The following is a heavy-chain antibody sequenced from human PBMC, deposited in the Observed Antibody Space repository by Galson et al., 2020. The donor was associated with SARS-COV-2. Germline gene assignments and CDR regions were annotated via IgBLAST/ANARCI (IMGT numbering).Heavy chain of an antibody. CDR1: GFTFSSYS. CDR3: ARDDNYYDSSHDGY. V-gene: IGHV3-21*01. J-gene: IGHJ4*02. CDR2: ISSSSSYI. D-gene: IGHD3-22*01. Sequence: RGKIGESLKISCAASGFTFSSYSMNWVRQAPGKGLEWVSSISSSSSYIYYADSVKGRFTISRDNAKNSLYLQMNSLRAEDTAVYYCARDDNYYDSSHDGYWGQGTLVTVSS.